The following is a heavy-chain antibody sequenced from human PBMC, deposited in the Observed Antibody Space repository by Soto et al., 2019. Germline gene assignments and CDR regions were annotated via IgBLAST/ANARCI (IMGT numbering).Heavy chain of an antibody. CDR1: GGSISSGDYY. CDR2: IYYSGST. Sequence: SETLSLTCTVSGGSISSGDYYWSWIRQPPGKGLEWIGYIYYSGSTHYNPSLKSRVTISVDTSKNQFSLKLSSVTAADTAVYYCARDRTERYCSGGSCLDYYYYGMDVWGQGTTVTV. D-gene: IGHD2-15*01. J-gene: IGHJ6*02. V-gene: IGHV4-30-4*01. CDR3: ARDRTERYCSGGSCLDYYYYGMDV.